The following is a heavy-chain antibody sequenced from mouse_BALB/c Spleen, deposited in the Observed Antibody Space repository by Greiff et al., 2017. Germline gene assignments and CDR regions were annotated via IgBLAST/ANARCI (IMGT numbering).Heavy chain of an antibody. J-gene: IGHJ2*01. CDR3: ARYSLPYYFDY. D-gene: IGHD5-5*01. CDR1: GDSITSCY. CDR2: ISDSGST. V-gene: IGHV3-8*02. Sequence: VQLKESGPSLVKPSQTLSLTCSVTGDSITSCYWNWVRKFPGNKLEYMGYISDSGSTYYNPSLKSRISITRDTSKNQYYLQLNSVTTEDTATYYFARYSLPYYFDYWGQGTTLTDSS.